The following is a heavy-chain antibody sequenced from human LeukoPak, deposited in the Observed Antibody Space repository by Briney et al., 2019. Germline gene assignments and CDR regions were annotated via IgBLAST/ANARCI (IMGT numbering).Heavy chain of an antibody. CDR1: GGSISSSSYY. D-gene: IGHD6-19*01. V-gene: IGHV4-39*07. Sequence: PSETLSLTCTVSGGSISSSSYYWGWIRQPPGKGLEWIGSIYYSGSTYYNPSLKSRVTISVDTSKNQFSLKLSSVTAADTAVYYCARLNLAVAGQFDYWGQGTLVTVSS. J-gene: IGHJ4*02. CDR2: IYYSGST. CDR3: ARLNLAVAGQFDY.